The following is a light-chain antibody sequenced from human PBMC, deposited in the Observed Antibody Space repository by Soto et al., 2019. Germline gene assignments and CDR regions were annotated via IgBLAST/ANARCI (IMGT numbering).Light chain of an antibody. CDR2: GNT. Sequence: QSVLTQPPSVSGAPGQRVTISCTGSSSNIGADYDVQWYQQVTGTAPKLLIYGNTNRPSGVPDRFSGSISGTSASLAISGLQAEDEADYYCQSHDSSLSANVVFGGGTQLTVL. V-gene: IGLV1-40*01. CDR1: SSNIGADYD. CDR3: QSHDSSLSANVV. J-gene: IGLJ2*01.